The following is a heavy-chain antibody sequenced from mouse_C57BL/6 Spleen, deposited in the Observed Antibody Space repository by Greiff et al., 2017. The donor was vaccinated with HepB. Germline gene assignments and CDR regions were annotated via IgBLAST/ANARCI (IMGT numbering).Heavy chain of an antibody. CDR1: GYTFTDYN. CDR3: ARRRTGSYAMDY. Sequence: VQLQQSGPELVQPGASVKIPCTASGYTFTDYNMDWVKQSPGKSLEWIGYINPNTCGTNYNEKFKGKATLTVDKSSSTAYMELRSLTSEDTAVYYCARRRTGSYAMDYWGQGTSVTVSS. V-gene: IGHV1-18*01. D-gene: IGHD4-1*01. CDR2: INPNTCGT. J-gene: IGHJ4*01.